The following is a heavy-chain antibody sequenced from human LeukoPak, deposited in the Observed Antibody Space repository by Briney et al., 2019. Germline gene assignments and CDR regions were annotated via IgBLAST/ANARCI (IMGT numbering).Heavy chain of an antibody. V-gene: IGHV1-8*01. Sequence: ASVKVSCKASGYTFTSYDINWVRQATGQGPEWMGWMNPNSGNTGYAQKFQGRVTMTRNTSISTAYMELSSLRSEDTAVYYCARDLLPATNWFDPWGQGTLVTVSS. CDR1: GYTFTSYD. J-gene: IGHJ5*02. CDR2: MNPNSGNT. CDR3: ARDLLPATNWFDP. D-gene: IGHD2-2*01.